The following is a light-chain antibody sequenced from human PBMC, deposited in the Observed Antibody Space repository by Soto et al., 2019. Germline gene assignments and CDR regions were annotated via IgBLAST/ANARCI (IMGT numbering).Light chain of an antibody. CDR1: QSVSSN. Sequence: EIVMTQSPATLSVSPGERATLSCRASQSVSSNLAWHQQKPGQAPRILMYDASTRATGIPARFSGSGSGTDFALKISRVEAEDVGVYYCMQGTHWPITFGQGTRLEIK. CDR2: DAS. CDR3: MQGTHWPIT. V-gene: IGKV3-15*01. J-gene: IGKJ5*01.